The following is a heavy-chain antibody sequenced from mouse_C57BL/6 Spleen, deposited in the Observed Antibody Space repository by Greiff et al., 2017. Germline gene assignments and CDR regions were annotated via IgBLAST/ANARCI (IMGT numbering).Heavy chain of an antibody. Sequence: VQLQQSGPELVKPGASVKLSCKASGYTFTDYNMHWVKQSHGKSLEWIGNINPNNGGTSYNQKFKGKATVTVNKSSSTAYMELRSLTSEDSAVYYCASTKGLAWFAYWGQGTLVTVSA. D-gene: IGHD2-12*01. CDR2: INPNNGGT. V-gene: IGHV1-22*01. J-gene: IGHJ3*01. CDR1: GYTFTDYN. CDR3: ASTKGLAWFAY.